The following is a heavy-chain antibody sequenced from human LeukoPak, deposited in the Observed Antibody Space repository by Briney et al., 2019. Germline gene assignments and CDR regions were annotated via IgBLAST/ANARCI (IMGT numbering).Heavy chain of an antibody. V-gene: IGHV3-30-3*01. CDR1: GFTFSSYA. J-gene: IGHJ4*02. CDR3: ARDPIGVGAPL. Sequence: GGSLRPSCAASGFTFSSYAMHWVRQAPGKGLEWVAVISYDGSNKYYADSVKGRFTISRDNSKNTLYLQMNSLRAEDTAVYYCARDPIGVGAPLWGQGTLVTVSS. CDR2: ISYDGSNK. D-gene: IGHD1-26*01.